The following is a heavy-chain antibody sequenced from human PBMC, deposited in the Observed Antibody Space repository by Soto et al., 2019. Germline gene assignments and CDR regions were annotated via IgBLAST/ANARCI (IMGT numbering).Heavy chain of an antibody. CDR3: AKVPSDITMIDGY. CDR1: GFTFSSYG. V-gene: IGHV3-30*18. Sequence: QVQLVESGGGVVQPGRSLRLSCAASGFTFSSYGMHWVRQAPGKGLEWVAVISYDGSNKYYADSVKGRFTNSRDNSKNTLYLQMNSLRAEDTAVYYCAKVPSDITMIDGYWGQGTLVTVSS. J-gene: IGHJ4*02. D-gene: IGHD3-22*01. CDR2: ISYDGSNK.